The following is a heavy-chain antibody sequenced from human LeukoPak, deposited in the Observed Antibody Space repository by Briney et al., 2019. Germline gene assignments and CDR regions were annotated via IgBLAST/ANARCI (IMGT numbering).Heavy chain of an antibody. CDR1: GFTFSSYG. J-gene: IGHJ6*03. V-gene: IGHV3-30*03. D-gene: IGHD5-18*01. Sequence: PGRSLRLSCAASGFTFSSYGMHWVRQAPGKGLEGVAVISYDGSNKYYADSVKGRFTISRDNSKNTLYLQMNSLRAEDTAVYYCARASRGYSYGLFGYYYYMDVWGKGTTVTVSS. CDR2: ISYDGSNK. CDR3: ARASRGYSYGLFGYYYYMDV.